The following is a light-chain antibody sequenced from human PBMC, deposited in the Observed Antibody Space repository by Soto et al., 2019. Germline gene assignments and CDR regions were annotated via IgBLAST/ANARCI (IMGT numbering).Light chain of an antibody. CDR2: MGS. J-gene: IGKJ4*01. CDR1: QSLLHSNGYTY. V-gene: IGKV2-28*01. Sequence: DIVMTQSPLSLPVTPGEPASISCRSSQSLLHSNGYTYLDWFVQKPGQSPQLLIYMGSNRASGVPDRFSGSGSGTEYTLKINRVEAEDVGVYYCMQSLQSRAFGGGTKVEIK. CDR3: MQSLQSRA.